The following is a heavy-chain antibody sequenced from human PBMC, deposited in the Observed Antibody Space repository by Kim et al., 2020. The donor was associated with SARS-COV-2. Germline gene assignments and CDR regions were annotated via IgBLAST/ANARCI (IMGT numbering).Heavy chain of an antibody. CDR1: GLIFSDYW. CDR2: IKQDGSEK. V-gene: IGHV3-7*01. J-gene: IGHJ4*02. D-gene: IGHD1-26*01. CDR3: ARDRGMVGLFDY. Sequence: GGSLRLSCAASGLIFSDYWMSWVRQAPGKGLEWVANIKQDGSEKYYVDSVKGRFTISRDNAKNSLYLQMNSLRAEDTAVCYCARDRGMVGLFDYWGQGTLVTVSS.